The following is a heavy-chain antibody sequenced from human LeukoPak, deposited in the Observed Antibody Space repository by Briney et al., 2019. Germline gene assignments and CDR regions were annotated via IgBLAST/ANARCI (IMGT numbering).Heavy chain of an antibody. CDR3: AKLDIVVVVAADI. J-gene: IGHJ3*02. Sequence: GGSPRLSCAASGFTVSSNYMSWVRQAPGKGLEWVSAISGSGGSTYYADSVKGRFTISRDNSKNTLYLQMNSLRAEDTAVYYCAKLDIVVVVAADIWGQGTMVTVSS. V-gene: IGHV3-23*01. CDR2: ISGSGGST. CDR1: GFTVSSNY. D-gene: IGHD2-15*01.